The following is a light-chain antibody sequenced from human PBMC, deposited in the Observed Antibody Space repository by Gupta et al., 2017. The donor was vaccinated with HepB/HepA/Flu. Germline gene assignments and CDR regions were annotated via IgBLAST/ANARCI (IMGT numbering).Light chain of an antibody. CDR3: QQYDSTPHT. V-gene: IGKV4-1*01. CDR1: QSVLYSSNNKNY. CDR2: WAS. Sequence: DIVMTQSPDSLAVSLGERATINCKSSQSVLYSSNNKNYLAWYQQKPGQPPKLLIYWASTRESGVPDRFSGSGSGTDFTLTISSLQAVDVAVYYCQQYDSTPHTFGQGTKLEIK. J-gene: IGKJ2*01.